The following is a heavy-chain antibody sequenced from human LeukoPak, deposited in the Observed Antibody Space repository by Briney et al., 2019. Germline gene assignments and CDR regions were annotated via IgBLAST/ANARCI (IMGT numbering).Heavy chain of an antibody. Sequence: ASVKLSCKASGSTFTSYDITWVRQATGQGLEWMGWSNLNSGNAGYAQKFQGRVPMTRNTSISTAYMERSSLRSEYTAVYYCARRVDFDYWGQGTLVTVSS. CDR3: ARRVDFDY. CDR1: GSTFTSYD. V-gene: IGHV1-8*01. J-gene: IGHJ4*02. D-gene: IGHD3-3*01. CDR2: SNLNSGNA.